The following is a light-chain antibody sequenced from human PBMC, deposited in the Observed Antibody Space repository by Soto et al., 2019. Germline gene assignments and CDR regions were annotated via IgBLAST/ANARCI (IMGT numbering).Light chain of an antibody. CDR1: SSDVGAYNF. J-gene: IGLJ1*01. V-gene: IGLV2-14*01. CDR2: EVT. Sequence: QSALTQPASVSGSPGQSITISCTGPSSDVGAYNFVSWYQHHPGRAPKLILYEVTTRPSGVSSRFSGSKSGNTASLTISGLQADDEAPYYCSSYTSTTTPSVFGTWPKATV. CDR3: SSYTSTTTPSV.